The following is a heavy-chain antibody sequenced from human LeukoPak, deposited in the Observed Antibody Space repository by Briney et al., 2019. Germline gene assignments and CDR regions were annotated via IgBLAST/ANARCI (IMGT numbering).Heavy chain of an antibody. J-gene: IGHJ1*01. CDR2: ISGSGGST. D-gene: IGHD6-19*01. Sequence: PGGSLRLSCAASGFTFSSYAMSWVRQAPGKGLEWVSAISGSGGSTYYADSVKGRFTISRDNSKNTLYLQMNSLRAEDTAVYYCAKDLGGSGWYGLAEYFQHWGQGTLVTVSS. CDR1: GFTFSSYA. CDR3: AKDLGGSGWYGLAEYFQH. V-gene: IGHV3-23*01.